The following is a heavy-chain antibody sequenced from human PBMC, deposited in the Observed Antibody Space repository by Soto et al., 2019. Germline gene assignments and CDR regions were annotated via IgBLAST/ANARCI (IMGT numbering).Heavy chain of an antibody. V-gene: IGHV1-69*06. J-gene: IGHJ4*02. CDR2: TIPTFNTG. CDR3: ARRTSSGYYLYFAS. D-gene: IGHD3-22*01. CDR1: GGTFSNSP. Sequence: QVQLVQSGAEVKKPGSSVKVSCKASGGTFSNSPISWVRQAPGQGLEWMGGTIPTFNTGNYAQKFQGRLTMTADKSTNTAYMELSSLRSEATSVYYCARRTSSGYYLYFASWGPGTLVTVSS.